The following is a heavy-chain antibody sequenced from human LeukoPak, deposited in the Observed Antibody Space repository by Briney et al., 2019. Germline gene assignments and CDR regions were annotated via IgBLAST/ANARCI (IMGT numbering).Heavy chain of an antibody. J-gene: IGHJ5*02. CDR2: ISGSGCST. CDR3: AKHSYGDYLNWFDP. CDR1: GFTFSSCA. Sequence: GGSLRLFCAASGFTFSSCAMSWVRQASGKGLEWVLAISGSGCSTYYADSVKGRFTISRDNSKNTLYLQMNSLRAEHTAVYCCAKHSYGDYLNWFDPWGQGTLVTVSS. D-gene: IGHD4-17*01. V-gene: IGHV3-23*01.